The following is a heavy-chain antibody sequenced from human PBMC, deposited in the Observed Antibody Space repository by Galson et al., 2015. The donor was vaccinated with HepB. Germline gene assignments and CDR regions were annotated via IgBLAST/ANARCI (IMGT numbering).Heavy chain of an antibody. D-gene: IGHD6-19*01. J-gene: IGHJ4*02. CDR2: ISSKGDGT. Sequence: SLRLSCAASGFTFNSYAMSWVRQAPGKGLEWVSAISSKGDGTYYADSVKGRFTISRDNSKNTLYLEVNSLRADDTAVYYCAKLSLGSSSSLDYWGQGTLVTVSS. CDR1: GFTFNSYA. V-gene: IGHV3-23*01. CDR3: AKLSLGSSSSLDY.